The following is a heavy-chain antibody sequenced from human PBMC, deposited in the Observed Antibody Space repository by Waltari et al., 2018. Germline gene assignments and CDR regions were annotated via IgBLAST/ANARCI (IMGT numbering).Heavy chain of an antibody. D-gene: IGHD2-2*01. Sequence: QVQLVESGGGVVQPGRSLRLSCAASGFTFSSYAMHWVRQAPGKGREWVAVISYDGSNKYYADSVKGRFTISRDNSKNTLYLQMNSLRAEDTAVYYCASAVVPAAPLDYWGQGTLVTVSS. CDR2: ISYDGSNK. CDR1: GFTFSSYA. J-gene: IGHJ4*02. CDR3: ASAVVPAAPLDY. V-gene: IGHV3-30-3*01.